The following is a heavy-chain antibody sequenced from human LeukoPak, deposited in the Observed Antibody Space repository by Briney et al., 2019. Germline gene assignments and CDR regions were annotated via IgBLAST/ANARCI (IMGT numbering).Heavy chain of an antibody. CDR3: TRGGVLRYFDWLEDY. CDR2: ISAYNGNT. Sequence: ASVKVSCKASGYTFTSYGICWVRQAPGQGLEWMGWISAYNGNTNYAQKLQGRVTMTTDTSTSTAYMELRSLRSDDTAVYYCTRGGVLRYFDWLEDYWGQGTLVTVSS. J-gene: IGHJ4*02. D-gene: IGHD3-9*01. CDR1: GYTFTSYG. V-gene: IGHV1-18*01.